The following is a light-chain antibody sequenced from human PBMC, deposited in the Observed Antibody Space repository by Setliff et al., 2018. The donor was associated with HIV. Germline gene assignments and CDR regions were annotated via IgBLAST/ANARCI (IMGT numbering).Light chain of an antibody. CDR1: SSDVGTYNF. CDR3: SSYTSSTPLYV. Sequence: QSALTQPASVSGSPGQSITISCTGISSDVGTYNFVSWYQQHPGKAPKLMIYDVSNRPSGVSNRFSGSKSGNPASLTISGLQAEDEADYYCSSYTSSTPLYVFGTGTKVTVL. V-gene: IGLV2-14*03. CDR2: DVS. J-gene: IGLJ1*01.